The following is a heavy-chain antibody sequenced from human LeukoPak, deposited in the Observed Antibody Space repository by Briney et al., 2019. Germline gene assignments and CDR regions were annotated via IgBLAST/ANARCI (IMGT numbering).Heavy chain of an antibody. CDR3: AREPGGSEGGFDY. D-gene: IGHD1-14*01. CDR2: IYSGGST. V-gene: IGHV3-66*02. J-gene: IGHJ4*02. CDR1: GFTVSSNY. Sequence: GGSLRLSCTASGFTVSSNYMSWVRQAPGKGLEWVSVIYSGGSTYYAGSVKGRFTISRDNSKNTLYLQMNSLRAEDTAVYYCAREPGGSEGGFDYWGQGTLVTVSS.